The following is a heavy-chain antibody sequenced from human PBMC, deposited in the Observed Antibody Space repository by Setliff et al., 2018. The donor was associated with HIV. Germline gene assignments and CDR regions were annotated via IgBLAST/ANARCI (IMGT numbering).Heavy chain of an antibody. CDR2: INPSSGST. CDR1: GDTLTGYY. V-gene: IGHV1-46*01. D-gene: IGHD1-26*01. J-gene: IGHJ4*02. CDR3: ARGWEGGMDY. Sequence: ASVKVSCKVSGDTLTGYYMHWVRQAPGQGLEWMGIINPSSGSTTYAQKFQGRVTMTGDTSTNTLYMELSSLRSEDTAVYYCARGWEGGMDYWGQGTLVTVSS.